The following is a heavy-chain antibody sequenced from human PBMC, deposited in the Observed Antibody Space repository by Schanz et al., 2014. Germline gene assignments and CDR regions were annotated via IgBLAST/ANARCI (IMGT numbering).Heavy chain of an antibody. CDR1: GYTFTVYY. CDR3: ARESVSRTRLFDP. Sequence: QVQLVQSGAEVKKPGASVKVSCKASGYTFTVYYMHWVRQAPGQGLEWLGWINPNSGGTNYAQNFQGRVTMTKDTSINTVYMELSTLTSDDTAVYYCARESVSRTRLFDPWGQGTLVTVSS. V-gene: IGHV1-2*02. D-gene: IGHD3-3*01. J-gene: IGHJ5*02. CDR2: INPNSGGT.